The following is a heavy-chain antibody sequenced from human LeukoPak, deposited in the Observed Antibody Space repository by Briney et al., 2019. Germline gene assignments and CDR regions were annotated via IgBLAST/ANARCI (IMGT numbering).Heavy chain of an antibody. J-gene: IGHJ4*02. V-gene: IGHV1-8*01. CDR1: GSTVTSYD. D-gene: IGHD6-19*01. Sequence: ASVKLSCKASGSTVTSYDINWVRQTTGQGLELMGWMNPNSGSTGYAQTFQGRVTMTRNTSISTAYMELSSLRSEDTAVYYCARGLYSSGWYGADYWGQGTLVTVSS. CDR2: MNPNSGST. CDR3: ARGLYSSGWYGADY.